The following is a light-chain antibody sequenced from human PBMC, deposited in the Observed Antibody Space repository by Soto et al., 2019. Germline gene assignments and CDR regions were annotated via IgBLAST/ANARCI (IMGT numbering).Light chain of an antibody. J-gene: IGKJ1*01. CDR3: QHYNNWPPWT. CDR1: QSVSSN. Sequence: EIVMTQSPATLSASPGERATLSCRASQSVSSNLAWYQQKHGQAPRLLIYGASTRATGIPARFSGSGSGTEFTLTISRLQSEDFAVYYCQHYNNWPPWTFGQGTKVEIK. V-gene: IGKV3-15*01. CDR2: GAS.